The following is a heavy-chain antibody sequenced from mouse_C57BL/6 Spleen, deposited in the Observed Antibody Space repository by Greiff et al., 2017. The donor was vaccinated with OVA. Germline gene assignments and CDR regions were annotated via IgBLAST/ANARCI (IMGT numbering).Heavy chain of an antibody. CDR3: ARRGLRLGFAY. CDR1: GYTFTSYW. J-gene: IGHJ3*01. D-gene: IGHD2-4*01. Sequence: VQLQQPGAELVMPGASVKLSCKASGYTFTSYWMHWVKQRPGQGLEWIGEIDPSDSYTNYNQKFKGKSTLTVDKSSSTAYMQLSSLTSEDSAVYYCARRGLRLGFAYWGQGTLVTVSA. CDR2: IDPSDSYT. V-gene: IGHV1-69*01.